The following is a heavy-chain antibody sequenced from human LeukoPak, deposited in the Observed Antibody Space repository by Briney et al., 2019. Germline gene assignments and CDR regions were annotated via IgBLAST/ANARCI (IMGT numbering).Heavy chain of an antibody. CDR3: ARRNSIGVPGFYFDY. Sequence: PSETLSLTCTVSGGSISSSSYYWGWIRQPPGKGLEWIGSIYYSGSTYYNPSLKSRVTISVDTSKNQFSLKLSSVTAADTAVYYCARRNSIGVPGFYFDYWGQGTLVTVSS. V-gene: IGHV4-39*01. D-gene: IGHD3-3*02. J-gene: IGHJ4*02. CDR2: IYYSGST. CDR1: GGSISSSSYY.